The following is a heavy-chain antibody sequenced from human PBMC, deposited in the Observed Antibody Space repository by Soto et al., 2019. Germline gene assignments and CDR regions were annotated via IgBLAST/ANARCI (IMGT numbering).Heavy chain of an antibody. CDR2: IYTSGST. V-gene: IGHV4-4*07. CDR3: ASGTTVVTHFDY. J-gene: IGHJ4*02. Sequence: SETLSLTCTVSGGSTSSYYWNWIRQPAGKGLEWIGRIYTSGSTNYNPSLKSRVTMSVDTSKKQLSLKLSSVTAADTAVYYCASGTTVVTHFDYWGQGTLVTVSS. CDR1: GGSTSSYY. D-gene: IGHD4-17*01.